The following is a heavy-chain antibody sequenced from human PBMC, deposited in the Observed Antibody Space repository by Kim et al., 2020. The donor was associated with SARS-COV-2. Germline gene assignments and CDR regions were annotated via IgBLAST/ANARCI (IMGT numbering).Heavy chain of an antibody. V-gene: IGHV4-4*02. CDR1: GGSISSSNW. CDR2: IYHSGST. J-gene: IGHJ3*02. CDR3: ARAPQGSLRLPGAFDI. Sequence: SETLSLTCAVSGGSISSSNWWSWVRQPPGKGLEWIGEIYHSGSTNYNPSLKSRVTISVDKSKNQFSLKLSSVTAADTAVYYCARAPQGSLRLPGAFDIWGQGTMVTVSS. D-gene: IGHD4-17*01.